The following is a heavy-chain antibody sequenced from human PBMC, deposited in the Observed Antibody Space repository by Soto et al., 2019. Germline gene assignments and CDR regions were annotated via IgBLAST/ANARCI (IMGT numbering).Heavy chain of an antibody. J-gene: IGHJ5*02. D-gene: IGHD3-10*01. CDR3: ARGGSPYYYGP. V-gene: IGHV4-61*01. CDR1: GGSISSSSYY. CDR2: IYDSVYDPGST. Sequence: TCTVSGGSISSSSYYWSWIRQPPGKGLEWIGYIYDSVYDPGSTNYNPSLKSRASISLDTSKNQFSLNLSSVTAADTAVYYCARGGSPYYYGPWGQGTLVTVSS.